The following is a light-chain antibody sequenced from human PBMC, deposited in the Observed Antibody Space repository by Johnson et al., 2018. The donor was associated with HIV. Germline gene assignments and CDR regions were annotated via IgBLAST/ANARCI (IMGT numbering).Light chain of an antibody. J-gene: IGLJ1*01. V-gene: IGLV1-51*01. CDR2: DDI. Sequence: QSVLTQPPSVSAAPGQKVTISCSGICSNIGDNYVSWYQHLPGTAPRLLIYDDIKRPSGIPDRFSGSKSGTSATLGITGLQTGDEADYYCGTWDTSLSAGHVFGTGTKVTVL. CDR1: CSNIGDNY. CDR3: GTWDTSLSAGHV.